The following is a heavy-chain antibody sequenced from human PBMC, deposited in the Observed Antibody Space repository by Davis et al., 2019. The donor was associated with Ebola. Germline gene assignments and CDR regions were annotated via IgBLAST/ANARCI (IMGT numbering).Heavy chain of an antibody. J-gene: IGHJ6*04. CDR1: GFTFSSYW. V-gene: IGHV3-7*01. D-gene: IGHD3-10*01. CDR3: ARDLPRFGDYYYYYGMDV. Sequence: GGSLRLSCAASGFTFSSYWMSWVRQAPGKGPEWVANIKQDGSETYYVDSVKGRFTISRDNAKNSLYLQMNSLRAEDTAVYYCARDLPRFGDYYYYYGMDVWGKGTTVTVSS. CDR2: IKQDGSET.